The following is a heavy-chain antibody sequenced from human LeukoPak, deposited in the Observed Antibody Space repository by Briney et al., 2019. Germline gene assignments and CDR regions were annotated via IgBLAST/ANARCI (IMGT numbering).Heavy chain of an antibody. V-gene: IGHV4-34*01. J-gene: IGHJ6*03. Sequence: SETPSLTCAVYGGSFSGYYWTWIRQTPGKGLEWIGEMSPSRSSNYNPSLKSRVTISVDTSKNQFSLKLRSVTAADTAVYYCARGRQDVNMILVVMAGVSYYLDVWSKGTTVTVS. CDR2: MSPSRSS. D-gene: IGHD3-22*01. CDR3: ARGRQDVNMILVVMAGVSYYLDV. CDR1: GGSFSGYY.